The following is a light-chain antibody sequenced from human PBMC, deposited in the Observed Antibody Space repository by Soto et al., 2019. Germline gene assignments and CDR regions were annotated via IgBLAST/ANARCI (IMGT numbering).Light chain of an antibody. CDR3: RSYPRSSTYV. J-gene: IGLJ1*01. V-gene: IGLV2-14*01. CDR1: SSDVGGYNY. Sequence: QSALTQPASVSGSPGQSITISCTGTSSDVGGYNYVSWYQQHPGKAPKVMIYDVSNRPSGVSNRFSGSKSGNTASLSISGLQAEDEADYYCRSYPRSSTYVFGTGTKVTVL. CDR2: DVS.